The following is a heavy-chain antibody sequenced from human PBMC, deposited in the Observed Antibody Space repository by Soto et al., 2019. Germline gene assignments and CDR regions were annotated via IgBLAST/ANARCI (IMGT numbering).Heavy chain of an antibody. Sequence: SETLSLTCAVSSGSISSSNWWSWVRQPPGKGLEWSGEIYHSGSTNYNPSLKSRVTISVDKSKNQFSLKLSSVTAADTAVYYCARVLTTFFYFDYWGQGTLVTVSS. V-gene: IGHV4-4*02. CDR3: ARVLTTFFYFDY. CDR2: IYHSGST. D-gene: IGHD4-17*01. CDR1: SGSISSSNW. J-gene: IGHJ4*02.